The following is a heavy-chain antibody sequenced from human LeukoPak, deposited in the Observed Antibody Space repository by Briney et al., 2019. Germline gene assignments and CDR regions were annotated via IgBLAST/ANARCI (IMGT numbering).Heavy chain of an antibody. J-gene: IGHJ5*02. CDR2: TFHTGSA. V-gene: IGHV4-38-2*02. CDR3: ARDRRETIFGVELGSGYWFDP. Sequence: PSETLSLTRPVSGYSISSGYYWCWMRQPPGRGGDWFLSTFHTGSAHYSPSLKSRVTISVDTSKNQFSLKLSSVTAADTAVYYCARDRRETIFGVELGSGYWFDPWGQGTLVTVSS. D-gene: IGHD3-3*01. CDR1: GYSISSGYY.